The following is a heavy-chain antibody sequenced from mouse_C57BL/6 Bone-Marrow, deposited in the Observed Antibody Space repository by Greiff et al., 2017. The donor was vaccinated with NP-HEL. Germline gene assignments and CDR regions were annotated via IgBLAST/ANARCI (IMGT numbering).Heavy chain of an antibody. V-gene: IGHV1-55*01. CDR2: IYPGSGST. Sequence: QVQLQQPGAELVKPGASVKMSCKASGYTFTSYWITWVKQRPGQGLEWIGDIYPGSGSTNYNEKFKSKATLTVDTSSSPAYMQLSSLTSEDSAVYYCARKFYYSNSYYAMDYWGQGTSVTVSS. CDR3: ARKFYYSNSYYAMDY. CDR1: GYTFTSYW. J-gene: IGHJ4*01. D-gene: IGHD2-5*01.